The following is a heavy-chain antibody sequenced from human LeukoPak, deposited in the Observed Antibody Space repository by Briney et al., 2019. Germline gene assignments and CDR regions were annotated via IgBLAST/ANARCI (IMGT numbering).Heavy chain of an antibody. CDR1: GFTFSSYE. V-gene: IGHV4-39*01. CDR3: ARDDYGDYFDY. CDR2: IYYSGST. J-gene: IGHJ4*02. D-gene: IGHD4-17*01. Sequence: AGGSLRLSCAASGFTFSSYEMNWIRQPPGKGLEWIGSIYYSGSTYYNPSLKSRVTIFVDTSKNQFSLKLSSVTAADTAVYYCARDDYGDYFDYWGQGTLVTVSS.